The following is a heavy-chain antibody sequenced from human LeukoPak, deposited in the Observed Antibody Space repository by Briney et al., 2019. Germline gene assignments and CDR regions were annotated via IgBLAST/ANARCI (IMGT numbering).Heavy chain of an antibody. CDR3: TRSVDS. CDR1: GFTFSGSA. CDR2: MRSKANSYAT. Sequence: GGSLRLPCAASGFTFSGSAMHWVRQASGKGRELVGRMRSKANSYATAYAASVKGMFTISRDDSKNTAYLQMNSLKTEDTAVYYCTRSVDSWGQGTLVTVSS. J-gene: IGHJ4*02. D-gene: IGHD4-17*01. V-gene: IGHV3-73*01.